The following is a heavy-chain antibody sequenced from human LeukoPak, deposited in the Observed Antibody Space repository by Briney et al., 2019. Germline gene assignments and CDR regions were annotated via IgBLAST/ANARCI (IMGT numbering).Heavy chain of an antibody. Sequence: GASVKVSCKASGYTFTGYYMHWVRQAPGQGLEWMGWTNPNSGGTNYAQKLQGRVTMTRDTSISTAYMELSRLRSDDTAVYYCARESRYCTNGVCHYYFDYWGQGTLVTVSS. CDR3: ARESRYCTNGVCHYYFDY. V-gene: IGHV1-2*02. J-gene: IGHJ4*02. CDR2: TNPNSGGT. D-gene: IGHD2-8*01. CDR1: GYTFTGYY.